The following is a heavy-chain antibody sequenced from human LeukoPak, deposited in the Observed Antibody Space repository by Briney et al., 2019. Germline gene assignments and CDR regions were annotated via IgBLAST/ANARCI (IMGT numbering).Heavy chain of an antibody. V-gene: IGHV1-18*01. CDR1: GYTFTAYG. CDR2: ISGYNGIT. Sequence: ASVKVSCKASGYTFTAYGISWVRQAPGQGLEWMGWISGYNGITNYPQKVQGRVFMTTDTSTSTAYMELRSLRSDDTAVYYCARDQSPGLFDYWGQGTLVTVSS. J-gene: IGHJ4*02. CDR3: ARDQSPGLFDY.